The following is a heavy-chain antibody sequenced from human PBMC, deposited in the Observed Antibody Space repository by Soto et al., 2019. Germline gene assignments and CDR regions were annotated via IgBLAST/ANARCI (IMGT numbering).Heavy chain of an antibody. J-gene: IGHJ5*02. D-gene: IGHD1-26*01. Sequence: PGESLKISCTGFGYTFTTFWISWVRQMPGKGLEWMGRIGPRDSQTNYSPSFQGHVTISVDKPISTAYLQWDSLKASDTAMYYCARLFCSTDTCDSWFDPWGQGTMVTVSS. CDR1: GYTFTTFW. CDR2: IGPRDSQT. CDR3: ARLFCSTDTCDSWFDP. V-gene: IGHV5-10-1*01.